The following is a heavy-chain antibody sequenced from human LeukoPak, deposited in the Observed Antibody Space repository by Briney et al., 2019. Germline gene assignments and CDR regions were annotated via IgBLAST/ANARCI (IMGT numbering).Heavy chain of an antibody. J-gene: IGHJ3*02. CDR1: GYSFISYD. CDR2: MNPDSGST. D-gene: IGHD1-1*01. Sequence: EASVRVSCKASGYSFISYDINWVRQAAGQGLEWMGWMNPDSGSTGYAQKFLGRVTISRNTSMRTAYMELSGLRFDDTAVYYCAKGTDRSRYGYAFDIWGQGTMVTVSS. V-gene: IGHV1-8*03. CDR3: AKGTDRSRYGYAFDI.